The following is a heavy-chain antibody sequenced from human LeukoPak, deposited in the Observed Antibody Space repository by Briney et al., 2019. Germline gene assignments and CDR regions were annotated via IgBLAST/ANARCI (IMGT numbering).Heavy chain of an antibody. V-gene: IGHV3-23*01. CDR3: AKMKGHPLPKYYMDV. CDR2: ISGSGDNT. J-gene: IGHJ6*01. D-gene: IGHD1-26*01. Sequence: GGSLRLSCAASGFTFSGFAMSWVRRTPGKGLDWVSGISGSGDNTLYADSVKGRFTISRDNSKDTLYLEMNSLRAEDTAIYYCAKMKGHPLPKYYMDVWGQGTTVTVSS. CDR1: GFTFSGFA.